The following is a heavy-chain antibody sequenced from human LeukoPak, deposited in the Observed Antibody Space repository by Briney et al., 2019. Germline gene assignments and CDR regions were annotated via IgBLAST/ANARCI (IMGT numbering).Heavy chain of an antibody. CDR1: GFTFSSYS. V-gene: IGHV3-21*01. CDR3: ARGAEWRDY. CDR2: ISSSSSYI. J-gene: IGHJ4*02. D-gene: IGHD3-3*01. Sequence: PGGSLRLSCAASGFTFSSYSMNWVRQAPGKGLEWVSSISSSSSYIYYADSVKGRFTISRDNAKKSLYLQMNSLRAEDTAVYYCARGAEWRDYWGQGALVTVSS.